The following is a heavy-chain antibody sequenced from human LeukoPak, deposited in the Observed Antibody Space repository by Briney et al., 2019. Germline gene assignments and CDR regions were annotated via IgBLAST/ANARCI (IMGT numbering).Heavy chain of an antibody. D-gene: IGHD4-23*01. V-gene: IGHV4-59*01. Sequence: SETLSLTCTVSGGSISSYSWSWIRQPPGKGLEWIGYIYYSGSTNYNPSLKSRVTISEDTSKNQFPLKLSSVTAADTAVYYCASFTVVTQYWGQGTLVTVSS. CDR3: ASFTVVTQY. J-gene: IGHJ4*02. CDR2: IYYSGST. CDR1: GGSISSYS.